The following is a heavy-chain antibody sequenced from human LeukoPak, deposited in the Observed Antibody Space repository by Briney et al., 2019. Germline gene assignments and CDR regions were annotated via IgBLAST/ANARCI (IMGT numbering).Heavy chain of an antibody. V-gene: IGHV3-9*01. Sequence: GGSLRLSCAASGFTFDDYAMHWVRLAPGKGLEWVSGISWNSGSIDYAVSVKGRFIISRDNAKNSLYLQMNSLRPEDTALYYCAKGTGRYWTFFDYWGQGTLVIVPS. CDR1: GFTFDDYA. D-gene: IGHD1-26*01. J-gene: IGHJ4*02. CDR2: ISWNSGSI. CDR3: AKGTGRYWTFFDY.